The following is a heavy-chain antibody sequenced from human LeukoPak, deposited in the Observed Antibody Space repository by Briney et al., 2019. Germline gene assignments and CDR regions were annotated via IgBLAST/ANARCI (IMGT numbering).Heavy chain of an antibody. V-gene: IGHV3-9*01. Sequence: GGSLRLSCAASGFTFDDYAMHWVRQAPGEGLEWVSGISWNSGSIGYADSVKGRFTISRDNAKNSLYLQMNSLRAEDTALYYCAKDMGGYSYGSPFDYWGQGTLVTVSS. D-gene: IGHD5-18*01. CDR3: AKDMGGYSYGSPFDY. CDR2: ISWNSGSI. J-gene: IGHJ4*02. CDR1: GFTFDDYA.